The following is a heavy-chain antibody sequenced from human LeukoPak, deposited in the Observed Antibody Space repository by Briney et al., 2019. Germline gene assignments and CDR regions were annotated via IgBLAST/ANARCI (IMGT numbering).Heavy chain of an antibody. J-gene: IGHJ4*02. V-gene: IGHV3-30*02. Sequence: PGGSLRLSCAASGFTFSSYGMHWVRQAPGKGLEWVAFIRYDGSNKYYADSVKGRFTISRDNSKNTLYLQMNSLRAEDTAVYYCATTTWAGCTNGVCPKYYFDYWGQGTLVTVSS. CDR1: GFTFSSYG. D-gene: IGHD2-8*01. CDR3: ATTTWAGCTNGVCPKYYFDY. CDR2: IRYDGSNK.